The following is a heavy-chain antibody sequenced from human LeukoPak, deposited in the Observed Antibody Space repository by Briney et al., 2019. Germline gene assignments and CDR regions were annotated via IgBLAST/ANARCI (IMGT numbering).Heavy chain of an antibody. J-gene: IGHJ4*02. CDR3: ASEPDYSIYQFGFDY. V-gene: IGHV3-53*01. CDR2: IYSGGST. Sequence: GGSLRLSCAASGFTVSSNYMSWVRQAPGKGLEWVSVIYSGGSTYYADSVKGRFTISRDNSKNTLYLQMNSLRAEDTAVYYCASEPDYSIYQFGFDYWGQGALVTVSS. D-gene: IGHD4-11*01. CDR1: GFTVSSNY.